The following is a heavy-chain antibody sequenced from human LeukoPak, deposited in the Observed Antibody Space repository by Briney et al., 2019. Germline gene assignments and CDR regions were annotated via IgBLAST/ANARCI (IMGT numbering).Heavy chain of an antibody. CDR1: GGSFSSYY. CDR2: IYYSGST. J-gene: IGHJ4*02. V-gene: IGHV4-59*08. Sequence: PSETLSLTCAVYGGSFSSYYWSWIRQPPGKGLEWIGYIYYSGSTNYNPSLKCRVTISVDTSKNQFSLKLSSVTAADTAVYYCARTPTYYFDYWGQGTLVTVSS. CDR3: ARTPTYYFDY.